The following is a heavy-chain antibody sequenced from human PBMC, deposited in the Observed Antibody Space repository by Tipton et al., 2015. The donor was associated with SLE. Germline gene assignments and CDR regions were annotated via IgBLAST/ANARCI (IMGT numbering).Heavy chain of an antibody. D-gene: IGHD3-10*01. Sequence: QVQLVQSGAEVKKPGASVRVPCKASGYAFTGHYIHWVRQAPGQGLEWMGRIDPNNGGTKYAQKFQGRVTMTRDTSISTAYMELSRLRSDDSAVYYCAKVPLKYYNSGDYYDTTNDYWGQGTLVTVSS. V-gene: IGHV1-2*06. CDR3: AKVPLKYYNSGDYYDTTNDY. CDR1: GYAFTGHY. J-gene: IGHJ4*02. CDR2: IDPNNGGT.